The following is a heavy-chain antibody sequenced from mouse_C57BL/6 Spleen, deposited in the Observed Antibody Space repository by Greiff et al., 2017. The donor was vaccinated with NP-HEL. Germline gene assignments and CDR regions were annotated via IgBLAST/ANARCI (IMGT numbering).Heavy chain of an antibody. CDR3: ARHELGDYFDY. D-gene: IGHD4-1*01. CDR1: GFTFSSYT. Sequence: EVQGVESGGGLVKPGGSLKLSCAASGFTFSSYTMSWVRQTPEKRLEWVATISGGGGNTYYPDSVKGRFTISRDNAKNTLYLQMSSLRSEDTALYYCARHELGDYFDYWGQGTTLTVSS. V-gene: IGHV5-9*01. J-gene: IGHJ2*01. CDR2: ISGGGGNT.